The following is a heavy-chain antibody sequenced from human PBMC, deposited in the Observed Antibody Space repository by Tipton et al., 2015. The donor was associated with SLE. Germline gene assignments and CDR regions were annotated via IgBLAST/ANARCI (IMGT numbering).Heavy chain of an antibody. CDR2: ISSSSSYI. V-gene: IGHV3-21*03. CDR3: ARDGYGSAWFDS. J-gene: IGHJ5*01. CDR1: GFTFSSYS. D-gene: IGHD3-10*01. Sequence: SLRLSCAASGFTFSSYSMNWVRQAPGKGLEWVSSISSSSSYIYYADSVKGRFTISRDNAKNSLYLQMNSLRAEDTAVYYCARDGYGSAWFDSWGQGTLVTVSS.